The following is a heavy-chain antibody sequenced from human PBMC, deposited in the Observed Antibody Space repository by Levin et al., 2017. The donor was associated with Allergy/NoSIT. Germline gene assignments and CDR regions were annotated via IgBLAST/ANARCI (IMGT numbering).Heavy chain of an antibody. CDR2: MNPNSGNT. D-gene: IGHD6-19*01. CDR1: GYTFTSYD. CDR3: ARADSSGWYQGACLDY. V-gene: IGHV1-8*01. J-gene: IGHJ4*02. Sequence: GESLKISCKASGYTFTSYDINWVRQATGQGLEWMGWMNPNSGNTGFAQNFQGRVTMTRNTSTSTAYMELSSLRSEDTAVYYCARADSSGWYQGACLDYWGQGTLVTVSS.